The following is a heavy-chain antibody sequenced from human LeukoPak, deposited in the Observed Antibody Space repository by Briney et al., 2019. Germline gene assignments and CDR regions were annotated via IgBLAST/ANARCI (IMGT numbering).Heavy chain of an antibody. D-gene: IGHD6-19*01. CDR1: GFTFDDYG. J-gene: IGHJ6*02. CDR2: INWNGGST. CDR3: AGDPPIGLVRGVYYYYGMDV. Sequence: PGGSLRLSCAASGFTFDDYGMSWVRQAPGKGLEWVSGINWNGGSTGYADSVKGRFTISRDNAKNSLYLQMNSLRAEDTALYYCAGDPPIGLVRGVYYYYGMDVWGQGTTVTVSS. V-gene: IGHV3-20*04.